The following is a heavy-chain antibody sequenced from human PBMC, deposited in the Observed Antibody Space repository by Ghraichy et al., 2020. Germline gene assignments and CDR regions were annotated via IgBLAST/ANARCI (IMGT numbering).Heavy chain of an antibody. J-gene: IGHJ6*02. CDR2: IKQDGSEK. Sequence: LSLTCAASGFTFSSYWMSWVRQAPGKGLEWVANIKQDGSEKYYVDSVKGRFTISRDNAKNSLYLQMNSLRAEDTAVYYCARVICSGGSCYNYYYGMDVWGQGTTVTVSS. CDR3: ARVICSGGSCYNYYYGMDV. CDR1: GFTFSSYW. D-gene: IGHD2-15*01. V-gene: IGHV3-7*01.